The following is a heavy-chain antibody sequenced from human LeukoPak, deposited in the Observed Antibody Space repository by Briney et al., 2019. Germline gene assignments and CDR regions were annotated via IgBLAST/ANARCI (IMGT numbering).Heavy chain of an antibody. Sequence: SESLSLTCNVSGGSISSYYWSWIRQPPGKGLEWIGYIHYSGSTHYDPSLKSRVNISVDESKNQFSLKLSSVTAADTAVYYCARTTEGYCRGRSCYSYYYYMDVWGKGTTVTVSS. CDR1: GGSISSYY. J-gene: IGHJ6*03. CDR3: ARTTEGYCRGRSCYSYYYYMDV. D-gene: IGHD2-15*01. V-gene: IGHV4-59*01. CDR2: IHYSGST.